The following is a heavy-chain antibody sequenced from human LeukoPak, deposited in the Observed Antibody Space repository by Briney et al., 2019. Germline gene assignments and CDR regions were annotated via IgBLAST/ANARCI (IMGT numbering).Heavy chain of an antibody. Sequence: GGSLRLSCAASGFTFSSYAMSWVRQAPGKGLEWVSAISGRGGSTYYADSVKGRFTISRDNSKNTLYLQMNSLRAEDTAVYYCAKAPMDSSGYYYDYWGQGTLVTVSS. CDR2: ISGRGGST. D-gene: IGHD3-22*01. J-gene: IGHJ4*02. CDR1: GFTFSSYA. CDR3: AKAPMDSSGYYYDY. V-gene: IGHV3-23*01.